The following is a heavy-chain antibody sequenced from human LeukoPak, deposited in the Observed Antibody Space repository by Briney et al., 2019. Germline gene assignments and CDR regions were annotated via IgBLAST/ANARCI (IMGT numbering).Heavy chain of an antibody. CDR2: IYTGGNT. J-gene: IGHJ4*02. D-gene: IGHD2-2*01. CDR1: GGSISSGSYY. CDR3: ARSGCSSTSCYQADY. V-gene: IGHV4-61*02. Sequence: SQTLSLTCTVSGGSISSGSYYWSWIRQPAGKGLEWIGRIYTGGNTNYNPSLKSRVTISVDTSKNQFSLKLSSVTAADTAVYYCARSGCSSTSCYQADYWGQGTLVTVSS.